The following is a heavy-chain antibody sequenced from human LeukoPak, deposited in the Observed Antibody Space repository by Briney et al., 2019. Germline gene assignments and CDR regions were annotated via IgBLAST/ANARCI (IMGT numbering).Heavy chain of an antibody. V-gene: IGHV3-7*03. CDR2: IKQDGSEK. Sequence: PGGSLRLSCAASGFTFSSYCMSWVRQAPGKGLEWVANIKQDGSEKYYVDSVKGRFTISRDNAKNSLYLQMNSLRAEDTAVYYCARRDYYGSGSYGGLEYYFDYWGQGTLVTVSS. CDR3: ARRDYYGSGSYGGLEYYFDY. J-gene: IGHJ4*02. CDR1: GFTFSSYC. D-gene: IGHD3-10*01.